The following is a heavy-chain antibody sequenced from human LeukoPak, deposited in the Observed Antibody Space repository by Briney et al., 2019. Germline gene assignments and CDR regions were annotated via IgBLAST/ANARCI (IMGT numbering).Heavy chain of an antibody. D-gene: IGHD4-11*01. CDR3: AKDLPAETKMGGFDF. V-gene: IGHV3-30*18. Sequence: GGSLRLSCAASGFTFSNYWMNWVRQAPGKGLEWVAVISLDGKNQHYAGSVKGRFTTSRDNSKNTVYLQMNSLRPEDTAVYYCAKDLPAETKMGGFDFWGQGALVTISS. CDR2: ISLDGKNQ. CDR1: GFTFSNYW. J-gene: IGHJ4*02.